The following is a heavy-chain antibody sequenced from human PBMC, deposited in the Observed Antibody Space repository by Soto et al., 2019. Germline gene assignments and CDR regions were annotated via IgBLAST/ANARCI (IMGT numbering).Heavy chain of an antibody. Sequence: GASVKVSCKASGYTFTSYTIHWVRQVPGQSLEWMGWINAGTGNTKYSQKFQGRVTITRDTSASTAYMELTSLRSEDTAVYYCAREHSGSRSYPAPFDYWGQGTLVTAPQ. V-gene: IGHV1-3*01. CDR2: INAGTGNT. J-gene: IGHJ4*02. CDR3: AREHSGSRSYPAPFDY. CDR1: GYTFTSYT. D-gene: IGHD3-10*01.